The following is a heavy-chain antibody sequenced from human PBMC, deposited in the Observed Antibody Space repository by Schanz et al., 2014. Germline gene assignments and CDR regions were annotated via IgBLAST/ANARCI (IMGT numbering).Heavy chain of an antibody. Sequence: QLVQSGSEFRKPGASVKVSCKASGGTFRSYTVSWVRQAPGQGLEWMGRITPTLGKVDYAQKFQGRVTITADKSTSTAYMELSNLRSEDTAVYYCARAGQDYSDSSGYATYYFGNWGQGTLVTVSS. V-gene: IGHV1-69*08. CDR2: ITPTLGKV. CDR3: ARAGQDYSDSSGYATYYFGN. CDR1: GGTFRSYT. D-gene: IGHD3-22*01. J-gene: IGHJ4*02.